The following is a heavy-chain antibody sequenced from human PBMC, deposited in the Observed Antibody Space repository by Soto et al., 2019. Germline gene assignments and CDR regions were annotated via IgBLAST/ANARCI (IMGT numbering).Heavy chain of an antibody. CDR1: GGSISGSYYY. CDR2: VFYTGFT. Sequence: SETLSLTCAVSGGSISGSYYYWGWLRQSPGRGPEWIGSVFYTGFTSYNPSLESRVSVSVDTSKNQFSLKVSAVTAADTAVYYCASAQKGYNWNYFDHWGQGALVTVSS. V-gene: IGHV4-39*01. D-gene: IGHD1-20*01. J-gene: IGHJ4*02. CDR3: ASAQKGYNWNYFDH.